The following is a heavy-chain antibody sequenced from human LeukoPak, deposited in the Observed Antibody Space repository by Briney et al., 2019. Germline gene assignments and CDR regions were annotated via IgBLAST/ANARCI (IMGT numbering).Heavy chain of an antibody. CDR2: INHSGST. Sequence: SETLSLTCAVYGGSFSGYSWSWIRQPPGKGLEWIGEINHSGSTNYNPSLKSRVTISVDTSQNQFSLKLSSLTAADTAVYYCARGGEVVRGVIGLPYSYYMDVWGKGTTVTVSS. D-gene: IGHD3-10*01. J-gene: IGHJ6*03. CDR1: GGSFSGYS. V-gene: IGHV4-34*01. CDR3: ARGGEVVRGVIGLPYSYYMDV.